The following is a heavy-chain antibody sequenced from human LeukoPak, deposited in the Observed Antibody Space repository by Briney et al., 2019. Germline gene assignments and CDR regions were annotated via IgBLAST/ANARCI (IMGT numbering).Heavy chain of an antibody. J-gene: IGHJ4*02. CDR3: AREANYYESSGYSTDY. CDR1: GDTFSSYA. V-gene: IGHV1-69*13. CDR2: IIPILGTA. Sequence: ASVKVSCKTSGDTFSSYAISWVRQAPGQGLEWMGGIIPILGTANYAQEFQGRDTITADESTSTAYMELSSLRSEDTAVYFCAREANYYESSGYSTDYWGQGTLVTVSS. D-gene: IGHD3-22*01.